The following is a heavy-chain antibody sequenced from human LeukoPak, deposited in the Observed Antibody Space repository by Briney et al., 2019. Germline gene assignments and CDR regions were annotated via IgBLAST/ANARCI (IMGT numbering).Heavy chain of an antibody. CDR1: GFTASSNY. V-gene: IGHV3-66*01. J-gene: IGHJ4*02. Sequence: GGSLRLSCAASGFTASSNYMSWVRQAPGKGLEWISVIYSDGTTYYADSVKGRFTISRDNSKNTVSLQMTSLRAEDTAVYYCARAYSGFSSRGFDYWGQGTLVSVSS. CDR2: IYSDGTT. CDR3: ARAYSGFSSRGFDY. D-gene: IGHD5-12*01.